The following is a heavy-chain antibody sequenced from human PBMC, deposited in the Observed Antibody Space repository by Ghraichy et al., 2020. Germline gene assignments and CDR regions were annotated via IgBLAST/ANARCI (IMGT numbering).Heavy chain of an antibody. J-gene: IGHJ4*02. V-gene: IGHV1-69*13. Sequence: SVKVSCKANGYSFRNYGVTWVRQAPGQGLEWMGGVSPHFRAPNYAQSFQDRLTVVADDSARTAYMELRSLRSEDTAIYYCARTGYGSGIFSSDRSLVFDHWGQGSLVTVSS. D-gene: IGHD3-10*01. CDR2: VSPHFRAP. CDR3: ARTGYGSGIFSSDRSLVFDH. CDR1: GYSFRNYG.